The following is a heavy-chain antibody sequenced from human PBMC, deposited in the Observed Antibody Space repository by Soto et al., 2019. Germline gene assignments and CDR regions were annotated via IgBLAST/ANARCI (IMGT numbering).Heavy chain of an antibody. CDR3: ARDHIVLTVYAIEDAFDI. D-gene: IGHD2-8*01. Sequence: ASVKVSCKASGYTFTSYGISWVRQAPGQGLEWMGWISAYNGNTNYAQKLQGRVTMTTDTSTSTAYMELRSLRSDDTAVYYCARDHIVLTVYAIEDAFDIWGQGTMVTVSS. J-gene: IGHJ3*02. V-gene: IGHV1-18*01. CDR2: ISAYNGNT. CDR1: GYTFTSYG.